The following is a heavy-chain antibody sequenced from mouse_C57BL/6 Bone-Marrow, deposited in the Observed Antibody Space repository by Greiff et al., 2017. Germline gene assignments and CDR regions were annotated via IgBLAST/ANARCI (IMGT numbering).Heavy chain of an antibody. Sequence: EVMLVASGEGLVKPGGSLKLSCAASGFTFSSYAMSWVRQTPEKRLEWVAYIGSGGDYIYYADTVKGRCTISRDNARNTLYLQMSSLKSEDTAMYYCTRDPYLLLLDYWGQGTTLTVSS. CDR3: TRDPYLLLLDY. CDR1: GFTFSSYA. J-gene: IGHJ2*01. V-gene: IGHV5-9-1*02. D-gene: IGHD1-1*01. CDR2: IGSGGDYI.